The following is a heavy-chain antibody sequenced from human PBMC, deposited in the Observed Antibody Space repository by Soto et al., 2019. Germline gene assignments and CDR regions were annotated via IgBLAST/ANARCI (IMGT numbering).Heavy chain of an antibody. D-gene: IGHD3-10*01. CDR3: ARALRGEMAASPRPFEN. Sequence: QVQLVQSGAEVKRPGSSVKVSCKTSGDNFNSHTLAWLRQAPGQGLQWLGGSLPIFGTDTIAPTQTGRIKVSEDESSNTAFLELRVLTIHDTAVYYCARALRGEMAASPRPFENWGQGTLIIVSS. CDR2: SLPIFGTD. V-gene: IGHV1-69*01. J-gene: IGHJ3*02. CDR1: GDNFNSHT.